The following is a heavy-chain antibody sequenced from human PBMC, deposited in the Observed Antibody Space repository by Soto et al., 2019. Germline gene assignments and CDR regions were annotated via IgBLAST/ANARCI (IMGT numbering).Heavy chain of an antibody. CDR2: INVDDSA. CDR1: GFTFSAYA. J-gene: IGHJ4*02. V-gene: IGHV3-23*01. CDR3: AKNYYFDH. Sequence: EVQLLESGGGLVQPGGSLSLSCAASGFTFSAYAMSWVRQAPGMGLEWVSSINVDDSAYYADSVKGRFTISRDNSKSTVFLELSSLRVEDTATFYCAKNYYFDHWGQGTQVTVSS.